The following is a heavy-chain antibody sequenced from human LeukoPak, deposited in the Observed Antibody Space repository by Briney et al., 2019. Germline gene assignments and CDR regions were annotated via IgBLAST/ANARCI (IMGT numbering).Heavy chain of an antibody. CDR3: ARDRERDGITLGAFDI. J-gene: IGHJ3*02. D-gene: IGHD3-10*01. Sequence: GGSLRLSCVASGFDFKIAAMHWVRQGPGKGLEWVSSISSSSSYIYYADSVKGRFTISRDNAKNSLYLQMNSLRAEDTAVYYCARDRERDGITLGAFDIWGQGTMVTVSS. CDR2: ISSSSSYI. V-gene: IGHV3-21*01. CDR1: GFDFKIAA.